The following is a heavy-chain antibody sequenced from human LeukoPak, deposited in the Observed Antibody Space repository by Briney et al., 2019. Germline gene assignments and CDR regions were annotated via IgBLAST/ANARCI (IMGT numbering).Heavy chain of an antibody. CDR1: GFTFSSYR. CDR3: ARGSTGIATIRNDY. CDR2: ISSSSTYI. J-gene: IGHJ4*02. Sequence: PGGSLRLSCAVSGFTFSSYRMNWVRQAPGKGLEWVSSISSSSTYIYYADSVKGRFTISRDNAKNSLYLQMNSLRAEDTAVYYCARGSTGIATIRNDYWGQGTLVTVSS. D-gene: IGHD6-13*01. V-gene: IGHV3-21*01.